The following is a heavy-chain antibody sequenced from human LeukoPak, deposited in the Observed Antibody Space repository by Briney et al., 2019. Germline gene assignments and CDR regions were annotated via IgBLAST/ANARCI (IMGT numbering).Heavy chain of an antibody. D-gene: IGHD5/OR15-5a*01. CDR1: GYSISSGYY. J-gene: IGHJ3*02. CDR2: IYYRGST. CDR3: ASTYSLFDAFDI. Sequence: SETLSLTCTVSGYSISSGYYWGWIRQPPGRGLEWIASIYYRGSTHYNPSLASLKSRVTISGDTSKNQFSLKLSSVTAADTAVYYCASTYSLFDAFDIWGQGTVVTVSS. V-gene: IGHV4-38-2*02.